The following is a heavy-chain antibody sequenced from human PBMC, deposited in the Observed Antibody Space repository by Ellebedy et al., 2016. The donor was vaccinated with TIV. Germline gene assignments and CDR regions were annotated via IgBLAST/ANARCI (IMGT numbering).Heavy chain of an antibody. V-gene: IGHV1-2*02. CDR3: ARIGYSYGYRDAFDI. D-gene: IGHD5-18*01. CDR1: GYTFTGYY. J-gene: IGHJ3*02. Sequence: AASVTVSCKASGYTFTGYYMHWVRQAPGQGLEWMGWINPNSGGTNYAQKFQGRVTMTRDTSISTAYMELSRLRSDDTAVYYCARIGYSYGYRDAFDIWGQGTMVTVSS. CDR2: INPNSGGT.